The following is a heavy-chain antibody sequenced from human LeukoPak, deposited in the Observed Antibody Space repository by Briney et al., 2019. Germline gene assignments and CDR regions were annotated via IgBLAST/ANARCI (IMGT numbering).Heavy chain of an antibody. J-gene: IGHJ4*02. CDR2: LSYSGST. CDR3: ARGVNHLAPYDY. D-gene: IGHD1-14*01. CDR1: GDSISNNY. V-gene: IGHV4-59*01. Sequence: SETLSLTCTVSGDSISNNYWSWIRQPPGKGLEWIGCLSYSGSTNYSPSLKSRVTISVDTSKNQFSLKLTSVSAADTALYYCARGVNHLAPYDYWGQGILVTVPS.